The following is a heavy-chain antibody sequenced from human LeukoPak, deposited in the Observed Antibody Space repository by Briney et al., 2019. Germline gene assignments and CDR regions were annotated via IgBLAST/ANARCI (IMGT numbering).Heavy chain of an antibody. Sequence: PGGSLRLSCAASGFTFSSYGMHWVRQAPGKGLEWLAVISYDGSNKYYADSVKGRFTISRDNSKNTLYLQMNSLRAEDTAVYYCAKDRAVATRSGPGDWGQGTLVTVSS. V-gene: IGHV3-30*18. J-gene: IGHJ4*02. CDR3: AKDRAVATRSGPGD. D-gene: IGHD5-12*01. CDR2: ISYDGSNK. CDR1: GFTFSSYG.